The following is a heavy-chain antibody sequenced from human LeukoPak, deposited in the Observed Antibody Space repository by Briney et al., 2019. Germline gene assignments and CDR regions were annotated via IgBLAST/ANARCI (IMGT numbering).Heavy chain of an antibody. CDR1: GGSFSGYY. V-gene: IGHV4-31*11. J-gene: IGHJ4*02. D-gene: IGHD3-3*01. CDR3: ARARFLEWNFDY. CDR2: IYYSGST. Sequence: SETLSLTCAVYGGSFSGYYWSWIRQHPGKGLEWIGYIYYSGSTYYNPSLKSRVTISVDTSKNQFSLKLSSVTAADTAVYYCARARFLEWNFDYWGQGTLVTVSS.